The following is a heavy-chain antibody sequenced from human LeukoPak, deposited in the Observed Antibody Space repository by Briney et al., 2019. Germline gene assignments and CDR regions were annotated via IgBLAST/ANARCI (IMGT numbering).Heavy chain of an antibody. D-gene: IGHD6-13*01. J-gene: IGHJ4*02. Sequence: GESLKISCKGSGYSFTSYWIGWVRQMPGKGLEWMGIIYPGDSDTRYSPSFQGQVTISADKSISTAYPQWSSLKASDTAMYYCARSQQLVPSNFDYWGQGTLVTVSS. CDR3: ARSQQLVPSNFDY. V-gene: IGHV5-51*01. CDR1: GYSFTSYW. CDR2: IYPGDSDT.